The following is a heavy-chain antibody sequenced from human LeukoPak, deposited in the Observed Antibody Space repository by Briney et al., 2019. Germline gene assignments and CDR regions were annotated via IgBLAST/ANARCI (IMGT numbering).Heavy chain of an antibody. CDR3: ARPYGDYVYFDY. D-gene: IGHD4-17*01. CDR1: GFTFTSYW. V-gene: IGHV3-7*01. CDR2: IKQEGSEK. J-gene: IGHJ4*02. Sequence: PGGSLRLSCAASGFTFTSYWMSWVRQAPGKGREWVANIKQEGSEKYYVDSVKGRFTISRDNAKNSLYLQMNSLRAEDTAVYYCARPYGDYVYFDYWGQGTLVTVSS.